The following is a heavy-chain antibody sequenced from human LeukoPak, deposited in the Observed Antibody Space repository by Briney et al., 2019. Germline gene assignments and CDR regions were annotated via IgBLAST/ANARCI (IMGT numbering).Heavy chain of an antibody. CDR3: ARDRAYCGGDCLYYYYYYMDV. D-gene: IGHD2-21*02. Sequence: GGSLRLSCAASAFTLSSYRMNWVRQAPGKGLEWVSSISSSGSYIYYADSVKGRFTISRDNAKNSLYLQMNSLRAEDTAVYYCARDRAYCGGDCLYYYYYYMDVWGKGTTVTVSS. CDR1: AFTLSSYR. V-gene: IGHV3-21*01. CDR2: ISSSGSYI. J-gene: IGHJ6*03.